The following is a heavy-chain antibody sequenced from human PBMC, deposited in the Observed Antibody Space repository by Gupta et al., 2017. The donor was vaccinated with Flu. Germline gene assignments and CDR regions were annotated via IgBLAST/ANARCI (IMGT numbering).Heavy chain of an antibody. V-gene: IGHV4-61*02. CDR1: GGSISRGSYF. CDR3: ARETVNMAAFDH. CDR2: VFISGDT. Sequence: QVQLQASGPGLVKPSQTLSLTCTVSGGSISRGSYFWSWIRQPAGKGLEWIGRVFISGDTNYNPSLKSRVTMSVDTSKNQFSLELRSVTAADAAMYYCARETVNMAAFDHWGQGTLVAVSS. D-gene: IGHD4-17*01. J-gene: IGHJ4*02.